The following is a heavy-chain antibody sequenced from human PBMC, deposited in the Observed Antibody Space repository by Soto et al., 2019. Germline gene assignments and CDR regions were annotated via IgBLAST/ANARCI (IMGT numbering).Heavy chain of an antibody. J-gene: IGHJ6*02. CDR3: ARGLVPAATYYYYYGMDV. CDR2: IIPIFGTA. V-gene: IGHV1-69*13. D-gene: IGHD2-2*01. Sequence: ASVKVSCKASGGTFSSYAISWVRQAPGQGLEWMGGIIPIFGTANYAQKFQGRVTITADESTSTAYMELSSLRSEDTAVYYCARGLVPAATYYYYYGMDVWGQGTTVTVSS. CDR1: GGTFSSYA.